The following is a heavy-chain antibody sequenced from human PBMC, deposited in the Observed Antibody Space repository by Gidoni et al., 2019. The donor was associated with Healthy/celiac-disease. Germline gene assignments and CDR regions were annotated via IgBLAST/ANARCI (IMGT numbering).Heavy chain of an antibody. J-gene: IGHJ4*02. CDR2: ST. V-gene: IGHV4-39*01. CDR3: ARRGTTLSFGYY. D-gene: IGHD3-16*01. Sequence: STYYNPSLKSRVTISVDTSKNQFSLKLSSVTAADTAVYYCARRGTTLSFGYYWGQGTLVTVSS.